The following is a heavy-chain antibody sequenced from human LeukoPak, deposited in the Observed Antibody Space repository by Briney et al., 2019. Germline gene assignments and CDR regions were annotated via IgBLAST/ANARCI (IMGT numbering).Heavy chain of an antibody. Sequence: PSETLSLTYTVSGGSISSSSYYWGWIRQPPGKGLEWIGTIYYSGSTNYNPSLKSRVAISVDTSKNQFSLKLSSVTAADTAVYYCARDEEYSSSGGFDPWGQGTLVTVSS. V-gene: IGHV4-39*07. D-gene: IGHD6-6*01. CDR1: GGSISSSSYY. CDR3: ARDEEYSSSGGFDP. CDR2: IYYSGST. J-gene: IGHJ5*02.